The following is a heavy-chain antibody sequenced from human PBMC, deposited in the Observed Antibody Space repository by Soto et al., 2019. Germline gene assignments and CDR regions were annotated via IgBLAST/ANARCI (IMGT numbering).Heavy chain of an antibody. V-gene: IGHV3-33*01. D-gene: IGHD4-17*01. CDR2: IWYDGSNK. CDR3: ARDLQPIDYGDYSYYYYGRDV. J-gene: IGHJ6*02. CDR1: GFTFSSYG. Sequence: PGGSLRLSCAASGFTFSSYGMHWVRQAPGKGLEWVAVIWYDGSNKYYADSVKGRFTISRDNSKNTLYLQMNSLRAEDTAVYYCARDLQPIDYGDYSYYYYGRDVWGQGTPVTVSS.